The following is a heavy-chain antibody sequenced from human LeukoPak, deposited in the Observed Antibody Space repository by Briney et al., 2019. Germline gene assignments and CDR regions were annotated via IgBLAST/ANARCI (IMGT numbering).Heavy chain of an antibody. J-gene: IGHJ3*02. CDR3: ARANRLYDPGDAFDI. CDR1: GFTFSSYW. D-gene: IGHD3-3*01. V-gene: IGHV3-7*01. CDR2: INQDGSEK. Sequence: GGSLRLSCAASGFTFSSYWMSWVRQAPGKGLEWVANINQDGSEKYYVDAVKGRFTISRDNAKNSLYLQMNSLRAEDTAVYYCARANRLYDPGDAFDIWGQGKMVTVSS.